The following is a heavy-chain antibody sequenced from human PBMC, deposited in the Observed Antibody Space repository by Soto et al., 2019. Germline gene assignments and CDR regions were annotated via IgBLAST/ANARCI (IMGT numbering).Heavy chain of an antibody. CDR1: GFTFSSYT. Sequence: GGSLRLSCAASGFTFSSYTMHWVRQAPGKGLEWVAVISNDRTNKYYADSVKGRFTISRDNSKNTLYLQMNSLRAEDTAVYYCASFCGGRSLVDYWGQGTLVTVSS. D-gene: IGHD3-16*01. CDR3: ASFCGGRSLVDY. V-gene: IGHV3-30-3*01. CDR2: ISNDRTNK. J-gene: IGHJ4*02.